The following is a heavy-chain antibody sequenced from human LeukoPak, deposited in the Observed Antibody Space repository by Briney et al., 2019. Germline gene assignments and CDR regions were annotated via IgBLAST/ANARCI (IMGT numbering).Heavy chain of an antibody. J-gene: IGHJ4*02. CDR3: ARHLLVYDTYFDY. V-gene: IGHV4-59*07. CDR1: GASISSYY. D-gene: IGHD3-16*01. CDR2: IYYSEST. Sequence: PSATLSLTCTVSGASISSYYGSWVRQPPGKGLGWLGYIYYSESTNYNPALKSRVTISVDTSKNQFSLKLSSVTAAATAVYYCARHLLVYDTYFDYWGQGTLVTVSS.